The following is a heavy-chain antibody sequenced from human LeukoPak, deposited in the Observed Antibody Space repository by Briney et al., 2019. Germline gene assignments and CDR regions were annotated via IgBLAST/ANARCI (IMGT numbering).Heavy chain of an antibody. CDR3: ARDCQDYGSGSKWFDP. CDR1: GGAFSSYA. J-gene: IGHJ5*02. D-gene: IGHD3-10*01. CDR2: IITIFGTA. V-gene: IGHV1-69*05. Sequence: SVKLSCKASGGAFSSYANSWVRLAPAQGLEWMGGIITIFGTANYAQKFQGRVTITTDESTSTAYMELSSLRSEDTAVYYCARDCQDYGSGSKWFDPWGQGTLVTVSS.